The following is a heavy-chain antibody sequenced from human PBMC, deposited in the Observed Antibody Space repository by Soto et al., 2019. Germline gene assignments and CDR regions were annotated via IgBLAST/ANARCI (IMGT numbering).Heavy chain of an antibody. D-gene: IGHD1-26*01. Sequence: SETLSLTCTVSGGSISSYYWSWIRQPPGKGLEWIGYIYYSGSTYYNPSLKSRVTISVDTSKNQFSLKLSSVTAADTAVYYCARVSGSYSDFDYWGQGTLVTVSS. V-gene: IGHV4-59*08. CDR1: GGSISSYY. CDR2: IYYSGST. CDR3: ARVSGSYSDFDY. J-gene: IGHJ4*02.